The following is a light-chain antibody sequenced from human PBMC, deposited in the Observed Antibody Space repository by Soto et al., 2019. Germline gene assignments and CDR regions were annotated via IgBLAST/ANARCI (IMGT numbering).Light chain of an antibody. CDR3: QQYQTYAT. CDR2: DAS. Sequence: DIQVTQSPSSLSASIGDRVSITFRASLDIGNDLDWYQQKPGKAPKALIYDASRLGSGVPSRFSGSGSGTEFTLTISSLQPDDFATYYCQQYQTYATFGQGTRLEIK. J-gene: IGKJ5*01. CDR1: LDIGND. V-gene: IGKV1-17*01.